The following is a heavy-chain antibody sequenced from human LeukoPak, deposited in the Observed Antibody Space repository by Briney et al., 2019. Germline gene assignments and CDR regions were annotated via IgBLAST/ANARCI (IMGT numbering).Heavy chain of an antibody. J-gene: IGHJ4*02. V-gene: IGHV3-11*04. Sequence: GGSLRLSCAASGFIFSDYYMTWIRQAPGKGLEWVSYVISSGGHMYYADSAKGRFTISRDNAKNSLDLQMNSLRAEDTAVYYCARVARYGDYIGGSDYWGQGALVTVSS. CDR1: GFIFSDYY. D-gene: IGHD4-17*01. CDR2: VISSGGHM. CDR3: ARVARYGDYIGGSDY.